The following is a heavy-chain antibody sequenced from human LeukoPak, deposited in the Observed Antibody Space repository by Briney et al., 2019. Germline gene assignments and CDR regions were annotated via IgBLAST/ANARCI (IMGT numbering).Heavy chain of an antibody. V-gene: IGHV1-69*04. CDR1: GGTFSSYA. CDR3: ASDGYYDFWSGYYSGYYYGMDV. Sequence: SVKVSCKASGGTFSSYAISWVRQAPGQGLEWMGRIIPILGIANYAQKLQGRVTITADKSTSTAYMELSSLRSEDTAVYYCASDGYYDFWSGYYSGYYYGMDVWGQGTTVTVSS. J-gene: IGHJ6*02. CDR2: IIPILGIA. D-gene: IGHD3-3*01.